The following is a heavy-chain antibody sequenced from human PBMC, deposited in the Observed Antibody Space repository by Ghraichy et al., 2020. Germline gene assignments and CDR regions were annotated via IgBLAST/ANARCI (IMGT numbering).Heavy chain of an antibody. CDR2: INPSGGGT. CDR1: GYTFTKYF. J-gene: IGHJ4*02. Sequence: ASVKVSCKASGYTFTKYFINWVRQAPGQGLEWMGIINPSGGGTTYAQRLQGRVTMTRDTSTTTVFMELTSLRSEDTAIYYCARRDYYDSGGFDYWGQGTLVTVSS. D-gene: IGHD3-22*01. CDR3: ARRDYYDSGGFDY. V-gene: IGHV1-46*01.